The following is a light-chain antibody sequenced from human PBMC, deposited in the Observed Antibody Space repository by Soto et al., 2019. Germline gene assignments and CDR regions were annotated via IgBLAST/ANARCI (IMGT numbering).Light chain of an antibody. Sequence: QSVLTQDASVSGSPGQTITISCTGTSSDVGRYNTVSWYQHHPGKAPKLIIYEVTHRPSGVSDRFSASKSGNTTSLTISGLQAEDEGDYYCNSLSVSHLYVFGTGTKVTVL. CDR2: EVT. CDR3: NSLSVSHLYV. J-gene: IGLJ1*01. V-gene: IGLV2-14*01. CDR1: SSDVGRYNT.